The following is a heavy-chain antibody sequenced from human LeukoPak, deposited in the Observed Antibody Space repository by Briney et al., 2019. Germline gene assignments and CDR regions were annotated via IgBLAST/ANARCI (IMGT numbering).Heavy chain of an antibody. D-gene: IGHD1-26*01. CDR1: GVSFSGYY. CDR2: INHSGST. V-gene: IGHV4-34*01. Sequence: SDPLSLTCAVYGVSFSGYYWSWIRQPPGKGLEWIGEINHSGSTNYNPSLKSRVTISVDTSKNQFSLKLSSVTAADTAVYYCAREGSYLNWFDPWGQGTLVTVSS. J-gene: IGHJ5*02. CDR3: AREGSYLNWFDP.